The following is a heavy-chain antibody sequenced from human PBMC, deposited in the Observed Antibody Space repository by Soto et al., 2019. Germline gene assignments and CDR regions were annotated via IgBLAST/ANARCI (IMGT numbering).Heavy chain of an antibody. CDR1: GFTFGTYG. Sequence: EVQLLESGGGLVQPGGSLRLSCAASGFTFGTYGMRWVRQAPGNRLEWASTISTAGGSTYYADSVKGRFTISRDNSTDPRYLQMNSLRAEDTAVDSCARSTVTPYYYYCYYLDVWGEGTTVTVSS. CDR3: ARSTVTPYYYYCYYLDV. V-gene: IGHV3-23*01. D-gene: IGHD4-4*01. CDR2: ISTAGGST. J-gene: IGHJ6*03.